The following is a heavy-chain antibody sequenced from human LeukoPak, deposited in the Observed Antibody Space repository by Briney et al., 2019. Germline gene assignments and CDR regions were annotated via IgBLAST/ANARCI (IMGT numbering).Heavy chain of an antibody. Sequence: SETLSLTCAVYGGSFSGYYLSWIRQPPGKGLEWIGEINHSGSTNYNPSLKSRVTISVDTSKNQFSLKLSSVTAADTAVYYCARVRAARAFDYWGQGTLVTVSS. CDR3: ARVRAARAFDY. V-gene: IGHV4-34*01. D-gene: IGHD6-6*01. CDR2: INHSGST. CDR1: GGSFSGYY. J-gene: IGHJ4*02.